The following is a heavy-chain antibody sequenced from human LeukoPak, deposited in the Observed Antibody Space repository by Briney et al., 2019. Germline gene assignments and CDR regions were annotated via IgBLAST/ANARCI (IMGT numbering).Heavy chain of an antibody. CDR1: GYTFTSYD. J-gene: IGHJ6*03. CDR2: MNPNSGNT. D-gene: IGHD4-11*01. CDR3: AYSNYRYYYYYYMDV. V-gene: IGHV1-8*01. Sequence: ASVKVSCKASGYTFTSYDINWVRQATGQGLKWMGWMNPNSGNTGYAQKFQGRVTMTRNTSISTAYMELSSLRSEDTAVYYCAYSNYRYYYYYYMDVWGKGTTVTVSS.